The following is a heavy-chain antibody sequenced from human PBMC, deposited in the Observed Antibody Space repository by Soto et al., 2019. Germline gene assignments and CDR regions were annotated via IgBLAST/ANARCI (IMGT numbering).Heavy chain of an antibody. Sequence: EVQLVESGGDLVQPGRSLRLSCAASGFTFDDYAMHWVRQSPGKGLEWVSGISWNSGNRGYGDSVKGRFTISRDNAKNSLYLQMNSLRPEDTALYYCAKVVAGNSFDMWGQGTMVTVSS. CDR3: AKVVAGNSFDM. D-gene: IGHD6-19*01. J-gene: IGHJ3*02. V-gene: IGHV3-9*01. CDR2: ISWNSGNR. CDR1: GFTFDDYA.